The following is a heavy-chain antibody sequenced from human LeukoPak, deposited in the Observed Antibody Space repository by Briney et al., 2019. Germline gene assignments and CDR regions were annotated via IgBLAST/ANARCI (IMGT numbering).Heavy chain of an antibody. CDR1: GYTYTTYG. D-gene: IGHD4-17*01. J-gene: IGHJ4*02. V-gene: IGHV1-18*01. CDR3: ARVHGYYIGLYYFDY. CDR2: ISGNGDNT. Sequence: RASVKVSCKASGYTYTTYGISWVRQAPGQGLEWMGWISGNGDNTKYVQEFQGRVTMTTDTSTSTAYMDLRSLRSDDTAIYYCARVHGYYIGLYYFDYWGQGTLATVSS.